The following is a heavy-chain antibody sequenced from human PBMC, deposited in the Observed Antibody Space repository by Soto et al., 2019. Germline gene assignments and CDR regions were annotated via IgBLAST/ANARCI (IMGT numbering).Heavy chain of an antibody. CDR2: ISGSGGST. CDR1: GFTFSSYA. CDR3: AKARPYGDYEPPGSDP. Sequence: PGGSLRLSCAASGFTFSSYAMSWVRQAPGKGLEWVSAISGSGGSTYYADSVKGRFTISRDNSKNTLYLQMNSLRAEDTAVYYWAKARPYGDYEPPGSDPWGQAPLVTVPS. V-gene: IGHV3-23*01. J-gene: IGHJ5*02. D-gene: IGHD4-17*01.